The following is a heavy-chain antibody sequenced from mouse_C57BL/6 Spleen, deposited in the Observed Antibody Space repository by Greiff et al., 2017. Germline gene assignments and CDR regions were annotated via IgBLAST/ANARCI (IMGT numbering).Heavy chain of an antibody. CDR2: IYPGSGST. V-gene: IGHV1-55*01. J-gene: IGHJ2*01. D-gene: IGHD2-3*01. CDR1: GYTFTSYW. Sequence: QVQLQQPGAELVKPGASVKMSCKASGYTFTSYWITWVKQRPGQGLEWIGDIYPGSGSTNYNEKFKSKATLTVDTSSSTAYMQLSSLTSEDSAVYYCARGDGYYNYFDYWGQGTTLTVSS. CDR3: ARGDGYYNYFDY.